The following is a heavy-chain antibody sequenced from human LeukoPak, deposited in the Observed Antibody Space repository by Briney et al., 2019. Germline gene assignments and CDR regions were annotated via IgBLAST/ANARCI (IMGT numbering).Heavy chain of an antibody. CDR1: GFTFSSYW. CDR3: ARGGEPGPLDY. J-gene: IGHJ4*02. D-gene: IGHD1-14*01. Sequence: GGSLRLSCAASGFTFSSYWMNWVRQAPGKGLEWVSSISSSSYIYYADSVKGRFTISRDNSKNTLYLQMNSLRAEDTAVYYCARGGEPGPLDYWGQGTLVTVSS. CDR2: ISSSSYI. V-gene: IGHV3-21*04.